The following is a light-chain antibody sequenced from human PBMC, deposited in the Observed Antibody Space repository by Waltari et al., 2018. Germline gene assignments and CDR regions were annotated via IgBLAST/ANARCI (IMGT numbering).Light chain of an antibody. CDR2: NNN. V-gene: IGLV1-44*01. J-gene: IGLJ2*01. CDR1: SSTIGSNT. CDR3: AAWDDSLNGLI. Sequence: QSVLTQPPSASGTPGQRVTISCSGSSSTIGSNTVNWYQQFTGTAPKLLIFNNNQRPSGVPDRFSGSKSGTSASLAISGLQSEDETGYYCAAWDDSLNGLIFGGGTKLTVL.